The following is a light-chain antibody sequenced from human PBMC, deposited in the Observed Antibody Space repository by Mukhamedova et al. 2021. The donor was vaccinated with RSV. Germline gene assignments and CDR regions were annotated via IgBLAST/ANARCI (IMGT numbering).Light chain of an antibody. Sequence: WYQRRVHGRAPKLLIYAGSTLQNGVPSRFSGSGSGAHFTLTISSLQLADFATYYCQQSFSGYTFGQGTRLEIK. CDR2: AGS. CDR3: QQSFSGYT. J-gene: IGKJ2*01. V-gene: IGKV1-39*01.